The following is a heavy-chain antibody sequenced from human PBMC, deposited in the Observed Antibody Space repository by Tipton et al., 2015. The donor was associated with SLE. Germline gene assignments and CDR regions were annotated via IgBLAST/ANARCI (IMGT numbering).Heavy chain of an antibody. CDR1: GGSISSHY. Sequence: TLSLTCTVSGGSISSHYWSWIRQPPGKGLEWIGYIYTSGSTNYNPSLQSRVTISVDTSKNQFSLKLTSVTAADTAVYYCARQKRGVATITGVWYWGQGTLVTVSS. CDR3: ARQKRGVATITGVWY. CDR2: IYTSGST. J-gene: IGHJ4*02. D-gene: IGHD5-12*01. V-gene: IGHV4-59*08.